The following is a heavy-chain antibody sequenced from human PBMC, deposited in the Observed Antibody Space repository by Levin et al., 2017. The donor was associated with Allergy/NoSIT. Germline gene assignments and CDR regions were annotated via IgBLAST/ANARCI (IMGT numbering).Heavy chain of an antibody. CDR1: GFTFSSYE. D-gene: IGHD3-3*01. V-gene: IGHV3-48*03. CDR3: ARQLGNFWSGYNYFDY. Sequence: LSLTCAASGFTFSSYEMNWVRQAPGKGLEWVSYISSSGSTIYYADSVKGRFTISRDNAKNSLYLQTNSLRAEDTAVYYCARQLGNFWSGYNYFDYWGQGTLVTVSS. CDR2: ISSSGSTI. J-gene: IGHJ4*02.